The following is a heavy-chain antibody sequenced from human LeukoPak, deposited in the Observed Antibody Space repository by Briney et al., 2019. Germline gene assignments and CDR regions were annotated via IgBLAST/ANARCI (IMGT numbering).Heavy chain of an antibody. CDR3: ARDPTFSIAAAGTVLRFDP. CDR2: ISAYNGNT. CDR1: GYTFTSYG. D-gene: IGHD6-13*01. V-gene: IGHV1-18*01. Sequence: ASVKVSCKASGYTFTSYGISWVRQAPGQGLEWMGWISAYNGNTNYAQKLQGRVTMTTDTSTSTAYVELRSLRSDDTAVHYCARDPTFSIAAAGTVLRFDPWGQGTLVTVSS. J-gene: IGHJ5*02.